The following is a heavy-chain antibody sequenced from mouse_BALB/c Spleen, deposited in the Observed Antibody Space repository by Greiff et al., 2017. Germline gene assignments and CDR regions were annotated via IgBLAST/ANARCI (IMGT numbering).Heavy chain of an antibody. Sequence: EVQLVESGPELVKPGASMKISCKASGYSFTGYTMNWVKQSHGKNLEWIGLINPYNGGTSYNQKFKGKATLTVDKSSSTAYMELLSLTSEDSAVYYCASMRGTTVKAMDYWGQGTSVTVSS. D-gene: IGHD1-1*01. V-gene: IGHV1-18*01. CDR2: INPYNGGT. J-gene: IGHJ4*01. CDR1: GYSFTGYT. CDR3: ASMRGTTVKAMDY.